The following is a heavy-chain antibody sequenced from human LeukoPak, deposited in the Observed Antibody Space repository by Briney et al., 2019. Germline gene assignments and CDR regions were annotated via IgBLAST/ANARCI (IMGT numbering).Heavy chain of an antibody. CDR2: ISDSGST. V-gene: IGHV4-61*08. D-gene: IGHD3-22*01. Sequence: ASQTLSLTCAVSGGSISSGGYSWSWIRQSPGRGLEWIGYISDSGSTNYNPSLKSRVTISVDTSKNQFSLMLSSVTAADTAVYYCARGYDSSAYYPFNYWGQGTLVTVSS. J-gene: IGHJ4*02. CDR1: GGSISSGGYS. CDR3: ARGYDSSAYYPFNY.